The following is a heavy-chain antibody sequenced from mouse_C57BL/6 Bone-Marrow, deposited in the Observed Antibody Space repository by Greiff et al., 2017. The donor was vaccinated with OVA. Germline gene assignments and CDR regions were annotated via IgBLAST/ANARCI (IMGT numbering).Heavy chain of an antibody. Sequence: EVKLVESEGGLVQPGSSMKLSCTASGFTFSDYYMAWVRQVPEKGLEWVANINYDGSSTYYLDSLKSRFIISRDNAKNILYLQRSSLKSEDTATYYCARVYYYGSSGDFDYWGQGTTLTVSS. CDR1: GFTFSDYY. D-gene: IGHD1-1*01. J-gene: IGHJ2*01. V-gene: IGHV5-16*01. CDR3: ARVYYYGSSGDFDY. CDR2: INYDGSST.